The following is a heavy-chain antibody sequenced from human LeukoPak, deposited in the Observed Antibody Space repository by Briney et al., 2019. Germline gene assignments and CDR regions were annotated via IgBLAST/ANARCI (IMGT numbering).Heavy chain of an antibody. CDR2: IYSTGST. Sequence: SETLSLTCTVSGGSISSGSNYWSWLRQPAGKELEWIGRIYSTGSTNLNSSLRRRVTISLDTSKNQFSLKLTSVTAADTAVYYCARAPLAAFDIWGQGTMVTVSS. J-gene: IGHJ3*02. V-gene: IGHV4-61*02. CDR3: ARAPLAAFDI. CDR1: GGSISSGSNY.